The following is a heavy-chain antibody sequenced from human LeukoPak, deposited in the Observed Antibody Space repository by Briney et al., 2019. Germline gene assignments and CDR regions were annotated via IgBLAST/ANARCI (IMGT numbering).Heavy chain of an antibody. CDR3: ATARRYSSGWYRDY. D-gene: IGHD6-19*01. V-gene: IGHV4-34*01. Sequence: PSETLSLTCAVYGGSFSGYYWSWIRQPPGKGLEWIGEINHSGSTNYSPSLKSRVTISVGTSKNQFSLKLSSVTAADTAVYYCATARRYSSGWYRDYWGQGTLVTVSS. CDR2: INHSGST. CDR1: GGSFSGYY. J-gene: IGHJ4*02.